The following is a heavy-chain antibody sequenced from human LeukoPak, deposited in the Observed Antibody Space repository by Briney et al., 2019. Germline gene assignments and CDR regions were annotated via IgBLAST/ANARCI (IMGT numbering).Heavy chain of an antibody. J-gene: IGHJ4*02. Sequence: PGGSLRLSCAASGFTFSSYSMNWVRQAPGKGLEWVSSISSSSSYIYYADSVKGRFTISRDNAKNSLYRHMNSLRAEDTAVYYCARGLGYCSSTSCFNFYYWGQGTLVTVSS. CDR2: ISSSSSYI. CDR3: ARGLGYCSSTSCFNFYY. D-gene: IGHD2-2*01. CDR1: GFTFSSYS. V-gene: IGHV3-21*01.